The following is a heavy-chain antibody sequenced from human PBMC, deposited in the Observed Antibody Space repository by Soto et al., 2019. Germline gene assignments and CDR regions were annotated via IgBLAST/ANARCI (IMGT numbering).Heavy chain of an antibody. CDR1: GYTLTELS. Sequence: VSVKVSCKVSGYTLTELSMHWVRQAPGKGLEWMGGFDPEDGETIYAQKFQGRVTMTEDTSTDTAYMELSSLRSEDTAVYYCATGGGLMTRYYYYYMDVWGKGTTVTVSS. D-gene: IGHD2-8*01. J-gene: IGHJ6*03. V-gene: IGHV1-24*01. CDR2: FDPEDGET. CDR3: ATGGGLMTRYYYYYMDV.